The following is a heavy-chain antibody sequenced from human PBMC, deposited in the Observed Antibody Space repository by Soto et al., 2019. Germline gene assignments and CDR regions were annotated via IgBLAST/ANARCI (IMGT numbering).Heavy chain of an antibody. CDR3: ARGGGFCGGDCYKGGIDY. CDR1: GFTFSPYT. V-gene: IGHV3-30-3*01. CDR2: ISYDGSTE. Sequence: QVQLVESGGGVSQPGRSLRLSCAASGFTFSPYTMHWVRQAPGKGLEWVAVISYDGSTEYNPDSVKGRFTISRDNPKNTVYLQMNSLKPDDTAIYYCARGGGFCGGDCYKGGIDYWGQGTLVTVAS. J-gene: IGHJ4*02. D-gene: IGHD2-21*02.